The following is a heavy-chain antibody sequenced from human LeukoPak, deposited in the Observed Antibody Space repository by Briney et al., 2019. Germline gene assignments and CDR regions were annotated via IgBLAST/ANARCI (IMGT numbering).Heavy chain of an antibody. D-gene: IGHD4-17*01. CDR1: GFTFSSYG. CDR2: IWYDGSNK. CDR3: ARDHDYGDYGEYGMDV. Sequence: PGRSLRLSCAASGFTFSSYGMHWVRQAPGKGLEWVAVIWYDGSNKYYADSAKGRFTISRDNSKNTLYLQMNSLRAEDTAVYYCARDHDYGDYGEYGMDVWGKGTAVTVSS. J-gene: IGHJ6*04. V-gene: IGHV3-33*01.